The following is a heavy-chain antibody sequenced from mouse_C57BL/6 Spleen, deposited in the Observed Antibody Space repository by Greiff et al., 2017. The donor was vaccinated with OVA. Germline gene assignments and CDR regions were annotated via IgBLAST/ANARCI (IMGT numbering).Heavy chain of an antibody. J-gene: IGHJ1*03. CDR2: IDPTTSCT. Sequence: QVQLQQPGAELVRPGTSVKLSCKASGYTFTSYWMHWVKQRPGQGLEWIGVIDPTTSCTNYNQKFKGKATLTVDTSSSTAYMQLSSLTSDDSAVYYCDRGRSNIEVWGTGTTVTVSS. CDR1: GYTFTSYW. CDR3: DRGRSNIEV. V-gene: IGHV1-59*01. D-gene: IGHD4-1*01.